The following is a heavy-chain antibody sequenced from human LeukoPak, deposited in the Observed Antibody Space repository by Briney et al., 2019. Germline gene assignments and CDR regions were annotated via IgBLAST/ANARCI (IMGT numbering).Heavy chain of an antibody. J-gene: IGHJ4*02. V-gene: IGHV4-4*07. CDR1: GVSISSYY. D-gene: IGHD6-13*01. CDR3: ARHEISSSWYPAFLDY. Sequence: PSETLSLTCTVSGVSISSYYWSWIRQPAGKGLEWIGRIYTSGSTNYNPSLKSRVTMSVDTSKNQFSLKLSSVTAADTAVYYCARHEISSSWYPAFLDYWGQGTLVTVSS. CDR2: IYTSGST.